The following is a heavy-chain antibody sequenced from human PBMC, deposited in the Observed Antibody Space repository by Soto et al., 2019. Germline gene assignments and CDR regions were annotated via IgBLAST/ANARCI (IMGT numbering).Heavy chain of an antibody. CDR1: GGSISSYY. CDR3: ARDFRRDRLTFDH. V-gene: IGHV4-59*01. Sequence: SETLSLTCTVSGGSISSYYWSWIRQPPGKGLEWIGYIYYSGSTNYNPSLKSRVTISIDTSKNQFSLKLSSVTAADTAVYYCARDFRRDRLTFDHWGQGTLVT. D-gene: IGHD3-9*01. J-gene: IGHJ4*02. CDR2: IYYSGST.